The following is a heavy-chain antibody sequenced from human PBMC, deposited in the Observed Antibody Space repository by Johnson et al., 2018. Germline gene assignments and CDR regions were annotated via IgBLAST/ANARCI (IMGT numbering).Heavy chain of an antibody. V-gene: IGHV3-33*01. CDR3: ARDLSGRYYYYGMDV. CDR1: GFTFSSYG. CDR2: IWYDGSNK. D-gene: IGHD3-10*01. Sequence: QVQLVQSGGGVVQPGRSLRLSCAASGFTFSSYGMHWVRQAPGKGLEWVAVIWYDGSNKYYADSVKGRFTISRENSKNTLYLQMNSLRAEDTAVYYCARDLSGRYYYYGMDVWGQGTTVTVSS. J-gene: IGHJ6*02.